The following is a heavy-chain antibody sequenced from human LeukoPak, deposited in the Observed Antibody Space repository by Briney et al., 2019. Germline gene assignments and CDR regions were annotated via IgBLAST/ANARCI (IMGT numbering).Heavy chain of an antibody. Sequence: PSETLSLTCAVYGGSFSGYYWSWIRQPPGKGLEWIGEINHSGSTNYNPSLKSRVTISVDTSKDQFSLKLSSVTAADTAVYYCARGVLSSGWRFDYWGQGTLVTVSS. CDR1: GGSFSGYY. CDR3: ARGVLSSGWRFDY. J-gene: IGHJ4*02. D-gene: IGHD6-19*01. V-gene: IGHV4-34*01. CDR2: INHSGST.